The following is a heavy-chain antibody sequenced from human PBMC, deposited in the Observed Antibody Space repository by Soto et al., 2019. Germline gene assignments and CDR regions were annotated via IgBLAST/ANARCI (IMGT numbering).Heavy chain of an antibody. D-gene: IGHD3-22*01. Sequence: SETLSLTCTVSGGSISSGDYYWSWIRQPPGKGLEWIGYIYYSGSTYYNPSLKSRVTISVDTSKNQFSLKLSSVTAADTAVYYCASYYYDSSGYYGAFDIWGQGTMVIVS. CDR2: IYYSGST. J-gene: IGHJ3*02. CDR1: GGSISSGDYY. V-gene: IGHV4-30-4*01. CDR3: ASYYYDSSGYYGAFDI.